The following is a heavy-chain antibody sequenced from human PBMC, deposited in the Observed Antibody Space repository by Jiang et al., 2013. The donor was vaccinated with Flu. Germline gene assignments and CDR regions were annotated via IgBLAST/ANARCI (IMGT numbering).Heavy chain of an antibody. CDR1: GYTFTSYA. CDR3: ARAGYGGYDCDY. Sequence: GAEVKKPGSSVKVSCKASGYTFTSYAMHWVRQAPGQRLEWMGWINAGNGNTKYSQKFQGRVTITRDTSASTAYMELSSLRSEDTAVYYCARAGYGGYDCDYWGQGTLVTVSS. CDR2: INAGNGNT. J-gene: IGHJ4*02. D-gene: IGHD5-12*01. V-gene: IGHV1-3*01.